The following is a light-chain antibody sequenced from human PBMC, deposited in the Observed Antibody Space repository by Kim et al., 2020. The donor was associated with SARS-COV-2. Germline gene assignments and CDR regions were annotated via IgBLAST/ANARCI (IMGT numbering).Light chain of an antibody. CDR3: NSRDSNDNVV. V-gene: IGLV3-19*01. CDR1: SLRSYY. J-gene: IGLJ2*01. CDR2: GKN. Sequence: VALEQTVRITCQGDSLRSYYATWYQQQPGQAPILVIYGKNNRPSGIPDRFSGSSSGNTASLTITGTQAGDEADYYCNSRDSNDNVVFGGGTQLTVL.